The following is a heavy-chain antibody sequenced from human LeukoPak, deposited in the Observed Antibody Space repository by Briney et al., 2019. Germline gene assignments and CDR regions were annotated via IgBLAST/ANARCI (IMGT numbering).Heavy chain of an antibody. Sequence: PSETLSLTCTVSGGSISSYYWSWIRQPPGKGLEWIGYIYYSGSTNYNPSLKSRVTISVDTSKNQFSLKLSSVTAADTAVYYCARDRGDSGYSSSWLTHYYYYYGMDVWGQGTTVTVSS. V-gene: IGHV4-59*01. CDR2: IYYSGST. CDR3: ARDRGDSGYSSSWLTHYYYYYGMDV. CDR1: GGSISSYY. D-gene: IGHD6-13*01. J-gene: IGHJ6*02.